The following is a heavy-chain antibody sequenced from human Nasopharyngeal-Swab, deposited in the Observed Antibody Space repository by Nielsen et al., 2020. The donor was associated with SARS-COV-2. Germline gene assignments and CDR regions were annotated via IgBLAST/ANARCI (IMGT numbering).Heavy chain of an antibody. Sequence: KVSCKASGYFFNTYWIGWVRQMPGKGLEWMGIIFPDDSDTRYSPSFQGQVTISADKSISTAYLQWSSLKASDTAMYYCARYGTRYNWYTGSAFDIWGQGTMVTVSS. V-gene: IGHV5-51*01. D-gene: IGHD1-1*01. CDR1: GYFFNTYW. CDR2: IFPDDSDT. CDR3: ARYGTRYNWYTGSAFDI. J-gene: IGHJ3*02.